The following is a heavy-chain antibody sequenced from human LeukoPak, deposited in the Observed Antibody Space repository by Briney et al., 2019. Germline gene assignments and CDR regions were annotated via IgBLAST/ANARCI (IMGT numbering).Heavy chain of an antibody. CDR3: ARVDSDMVVDY. V-gene: IGHV1-46*01. D-gene: IGHD5-18*01. CDR2: ISPSGGST. J-gene: IGHJ4*02. CDR1: GYTFTSYY. Sequence: ASVKVSCKASGYTFTSYYIHWVRQAPGQGLEWVGIISPSGGSTTYAQKFQGRVTMTRDTSTSTVYMEVSSLRSEDTAVYYYARVDSDMVVDYWGQGTLVTVSS.